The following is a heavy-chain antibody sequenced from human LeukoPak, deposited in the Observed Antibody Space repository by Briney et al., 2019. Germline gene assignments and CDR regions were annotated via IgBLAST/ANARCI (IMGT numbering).Heavy chain of an antibody. CDR3: AKIAAAGTIFQYFDY. V-gene: IGHV3-30*02. Sequence: PGGSLRLSCAASGFTFSSYGMHWVRQAPGKGLEWVAFIRYDGSNKYYADSVKGRFTISRDNSKNTLYLQMNSLRAEDTAVYYCAKIAAAGTIFQYFDYWGQGTLVTVSS. CDR1: GFTFSSYG. J-gene: IGHJ4*02. D-gene: IGHD6-13*01. CDR2: IRYDGSNK.